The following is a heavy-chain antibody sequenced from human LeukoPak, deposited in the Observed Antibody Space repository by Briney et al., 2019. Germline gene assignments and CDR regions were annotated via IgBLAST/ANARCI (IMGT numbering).Heavy chain of an antibody. V-gene: IGHV5-51*01. CDR2: IYPGDSDT. CDR1: GYSFTSYW. Sequence: GESLKISCKGSGYSFTSYWIGWVRQMPGKGLEWTGIIYPGDSDTRYSPSFQGQVTISADKSISTAYLQWSSLKASDTAMYYCARPAAGGYGSGSYPYWGQGTLVTVSS. CDR3: ARPAAGGYGSGSYPY. D-gene: IGHD3-10*01. J-gene: IGHJ4*02.